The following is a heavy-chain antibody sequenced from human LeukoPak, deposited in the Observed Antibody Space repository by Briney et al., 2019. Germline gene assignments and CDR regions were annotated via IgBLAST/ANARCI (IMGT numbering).Heavy chain of an antibody. J-gene: IGHJ4*02. CDR1: GGTFSSYA. V-gene: IGHV1-69*05. Sequence: GASVKVSCKASGGTFSSYAISWVRQAPGQGLEWMGRIIPIFGTANYAQKFQGRVTITTDESTSTAYMEPSSLRSEDTAVYYCARDHEWLYYFDYWGQGTLVTVSS. CDR2: IIPIFGTA. CDR3: ARDHEWLYYFDY. D-gene: IGHD3-3*01.